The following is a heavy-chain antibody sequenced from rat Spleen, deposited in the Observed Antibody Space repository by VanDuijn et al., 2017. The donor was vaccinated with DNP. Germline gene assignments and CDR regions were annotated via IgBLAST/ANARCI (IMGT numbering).Heavy chain of an antibody. CDR2: ISSGGST. Sequence: QVQLKESGPGLVQPSQTLSLTCSVSGFSLTSYGVSWVRQPPGKGLEWIAAISSGGSTYYNSALKSRLSISRETSKSQVFLKRNSLQTADTAFYCCTRDRYYSGYAMDAWGQGTSVTVSS. D-gene: IGHD1-1*01. V-gene: IGHV2S12*01. J-gene: IGHJ4*01. CDR1: GFSLTSYG. CDR3: TRDRYYSGYAMDA.